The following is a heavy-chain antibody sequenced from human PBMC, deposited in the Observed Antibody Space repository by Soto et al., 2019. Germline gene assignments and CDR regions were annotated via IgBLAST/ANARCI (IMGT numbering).Heavy chain of an antibody. CDR3: ARDRRWGTSATDV. CDR1: GFTFSSYG. D-gene: IGHD3-16*01. Sequence: QVQLVESGGGVVQPGRSLRVSCAASGFTFSSYGMHWVRQAPGKGLEWVAVIWYDGSNKYYADSVKGRFTISRDNSKNTLYLQMNSLRAEDTAVYYCARDRRWGTSATDVWGKGTTVTVSS. CDR2: IWYDGSNK. V-gene: IGHV3-33*01. J-gene: IGHJ6*04.